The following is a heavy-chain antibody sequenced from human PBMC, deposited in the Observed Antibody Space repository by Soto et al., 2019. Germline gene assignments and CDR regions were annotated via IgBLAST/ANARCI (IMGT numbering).Heavy chain of an antibody. Sequence: ASVKVSCKASGYTFTGYYMHWVRQAPGQGLEWMGWINPNSGGTNYAQKFQGRVTMTRDTSISTAYMELSRLRSDDTAVYYCTPGGVYYDSSGYGVFDYWGQVPLVTFSS. D-gene: IGHD3-22*01. CDR2: INPNSGGT. J-gene: IGHJ4*02. CDR1: GYTFTGYY. V-gene: IGHV1-2*02. CDR3: TPGGVYYDSSGYGVFDY.